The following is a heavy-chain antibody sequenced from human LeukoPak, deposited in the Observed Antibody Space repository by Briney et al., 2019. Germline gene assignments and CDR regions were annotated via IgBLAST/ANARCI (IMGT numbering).Heavy chain of an antibody. CDR3: ARAYGSSWLFDY. J-gene: IGHJ4*02. Sequence: PSETLSLTCTVSGGSISSYYWSWIRQPPGKGLEWIGYIYYSGSTNYNPSLKSRVTISVDTSKNQFSLKLSSVTAADTAVYYCARAYGSSWLFDYWGQGTLVTVSS. D-gene: IGHD6-13*01. CDR1: GGSISSYY. V-gene: IGHV4-59*01. CDR2: IYYSGST.